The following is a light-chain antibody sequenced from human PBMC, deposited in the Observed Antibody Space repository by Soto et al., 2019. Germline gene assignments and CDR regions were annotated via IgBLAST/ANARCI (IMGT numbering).Light chain of an antibody. CDR2: DAS. J-gene: IGKJ3*01. CDR3: QQYVSLYT. Sequence: DLQMTQSPSSLSASVGDRVTITCQSSQDINYYLNWYQQKPGKAPKLLIYDASILEIGVPSRFSGGECGTVFTFTISSLQPEDIATYYWQQYVSLYTFGPGTKLDIK. CDR1: QDINYY. V-gene: IGKV1-33*01.